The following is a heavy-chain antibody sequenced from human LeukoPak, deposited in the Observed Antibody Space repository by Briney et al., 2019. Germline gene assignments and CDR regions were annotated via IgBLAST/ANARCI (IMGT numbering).Heavy chain of an antibody. CDR1: GYTFTSYG. CDR2: ISAYNGNT. J-gene: IGHJ5*02. Sequence: ASVKVSCKASGYTFTSYGISWVRQAPGQGLEWMGWISAYNGNTNYAQKLQGRVTMTTDTSTSTAYMELRSLRSDDTAVYYCAIDYGDYGAYNWFDPWGQGTLVTVSS. D-gene: IGHD4-17*01. CDR3: AIDYGDYGAYNWFDP. V-gene: IGHV1-18*01.